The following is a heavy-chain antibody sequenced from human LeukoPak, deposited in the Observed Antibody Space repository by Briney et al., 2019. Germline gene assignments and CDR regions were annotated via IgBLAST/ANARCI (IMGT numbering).Heavy chain of an antibody. CDR2: INPSGGST. D-gene: IGHD6-13*01. J-gene: IGHJ5*02. CDR3: ARALPSMAAAGNWFDP. V-gene: IGHV1-46*01. Sequence: GASVKVSCKASGYTFTGYYIHWVRQAPGQGLEWMGIINPSGGSTSYAQKFQGRVTMTRDTSTSTVYMELSSLRSEDTAVYYCARALPSMAAAGNWFDPWGQGTLVTVSS. CDR1: GYTFTGYY.